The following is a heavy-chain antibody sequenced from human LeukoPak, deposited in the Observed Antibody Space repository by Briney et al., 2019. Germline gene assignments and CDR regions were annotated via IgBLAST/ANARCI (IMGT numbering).Heavy chain of an antibody. CDR2: IIPIFGTA. Sequence: ASVKVSCKASGGTFSSYAISWVRQAPGQGLEWMGGIIPIFGTANYAQKFQGRVTITADESTSTAYMELSSLRSEDTAVYYCARDFDYGDYVSFDYWGQGTLVTVSS. D-gene: IGHD4-17*01. CDR3: ARDFDYGDYVSFDY. V-gene: IGHV1-69*13. J-gene: IGHJ4*02. CDR1: GGTFSSYA.